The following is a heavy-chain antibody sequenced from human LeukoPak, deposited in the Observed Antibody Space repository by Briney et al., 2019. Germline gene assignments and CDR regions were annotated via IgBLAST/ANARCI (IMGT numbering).Heavy chain of an antibody. Sequence: SATLSLTCSVSGGSISNSYWSWIRQPAGKGLGCIGRICASGTTNYNPSLKSRVTMSLDTSKNQFSLKLSSVTAADTAVYYCARDTGYFASGGFDYWGQGTLVTVSS. V-gene: IGHV4-4*07. J-gene: IGHJ4*02. CDR3: ARDTGYFASGGFDY. CDR2: ICASGTT. CDR1: GGSISNSY. D-gene: IGHD3-10*01.